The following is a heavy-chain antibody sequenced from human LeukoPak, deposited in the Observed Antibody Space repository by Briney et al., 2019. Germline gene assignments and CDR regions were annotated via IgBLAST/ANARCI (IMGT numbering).Heavy chain of an antibody. CDR1: GDRVSSNSAA. CDR3: AREGSYFDY. Sequence: SQTLSHTCAISGDRVSSNSAAWNWIRQSPSRGLEWLGRTYYRSDWYSDYAVSVKSRVSITPDTAKNQFSLQLNSVTPEDTAIYYCAREGSYFDYWGQGTLVTVSS. J-gene: IGHJ4*02. CDR2: TYYRSDWYS. V-gene: IGHV6-1*01.